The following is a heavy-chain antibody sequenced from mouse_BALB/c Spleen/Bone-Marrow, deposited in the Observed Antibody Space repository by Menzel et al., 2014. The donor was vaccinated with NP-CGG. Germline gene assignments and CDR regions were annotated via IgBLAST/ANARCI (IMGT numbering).Heavy chain of an antibody. CDR1: GFTFSSVG. V-gene: IGHV5-17*02. CDR3: ARGGNVAWFAY. D-gene: IGHD2-1*01. J-gene: IGHJ3*01. Sequence: EVKLVESGGGLVQPGGSRKLSCAASGFTFSSVGMHWVRQAPEKGLEWVAYISSGSSTIYYADTVKGRFTISRDNPKNTLFLQMTSLRSEDTAMYYCARGGNVAWFAYWGQGTLVTVSA. CDR2: ISSGSSTI.